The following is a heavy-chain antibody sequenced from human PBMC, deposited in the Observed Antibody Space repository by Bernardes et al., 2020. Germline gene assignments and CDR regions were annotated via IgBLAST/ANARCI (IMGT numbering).Heavy chain of an antibody. J-gene: IGHJ3*02. D-gene: IGHD2-2*02. Sequence: SETLSLTCTVSGGSISSYYWSWIRQPPGRGLEWIGYIFYSGNTNYNPSLKSRVTISVDTSKNQFSLKLSSVTAADTAVYYCARALRGYCSSTTCYITAFDIWGQGKMVTVSS. CDR1: GGSISSYY. V-gene: IGHV4-59*01. CDR3: ARALRGYCSSTTCYITAFDI. CDR2: IFYSGNT.